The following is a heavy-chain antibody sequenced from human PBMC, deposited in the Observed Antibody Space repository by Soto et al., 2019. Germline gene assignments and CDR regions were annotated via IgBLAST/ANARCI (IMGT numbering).Heavy chain of an antibody. D-gene: IGHD7-27*01. CDR3: ARGPSGDKVDS. CDR2: FYNGGTT. Sequence: QVQLQESGPGLVKPSQTLSLTCTVSGGSISNVNYCWSWIRQSPDKGLEWIGHFYNGGTTYNNPSLTSRVSLSLAASNNQVSLKLSSVSAADAAVYYCARGPSGDKVDSWGQGTLVTVSS. J-gene: IGHJ4*02. V-gene: IGHV4-30-4*01. CDR1: GGSISNVNYC.